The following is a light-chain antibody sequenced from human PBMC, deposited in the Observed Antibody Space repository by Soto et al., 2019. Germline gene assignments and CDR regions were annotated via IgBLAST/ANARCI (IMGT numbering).Light chain of an antibody. CDR1: QSVSSSY. J-gene: IGKJ1*01. CDR3: QQYGSSPKT. V-gene: IGKV3-20*01. CDR2: GAS. Sequence: EIVFTQSPGILSLSPGERATLSCRASQSVSSSYLAWYQQKPGQAPRLLIYGASSRATGIPDRFSGSGSGTDFALTISRLEPEDFAVYYCQQYGSSPKTFGQGTKVDI.